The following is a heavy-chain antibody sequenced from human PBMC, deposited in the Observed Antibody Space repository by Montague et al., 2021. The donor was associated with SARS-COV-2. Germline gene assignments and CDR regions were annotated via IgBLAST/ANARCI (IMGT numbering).Heavy chain of an antibody. D-gene: IGHD3-9*01. Sequence: SETLSLTCTVSGGSISSYYWSWIRQPPGKGLEWIGYIYYSGGTNYNPSLKSRVTISVDTSKNQFSLKLSSVTAADTAVYYCARTGLGDYDILTGYTVNAFDIWGQGTMVTVSS. CDR3: ARTGLGDYDILTGYTVNAFDI. CDR2: IYYSGGT. J-gene: IGHJ3*02. V-gene: IGHV4-59*01. CDR1: GGSISSYY.